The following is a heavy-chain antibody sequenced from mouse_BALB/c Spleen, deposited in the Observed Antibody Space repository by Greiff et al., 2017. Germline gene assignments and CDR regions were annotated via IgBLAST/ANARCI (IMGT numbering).Heavy chain of an antibody. CDR2: IDPNNGGT. CDR3: ARRHYYYGSTWFAY. J-gene: IGHJ3*01. CDR1: GYTFTDYN. D-gene: IGHD1-1*01. V-gene: IGHV1-18*01. Sequence: EVKLQESGPELVKPGASVKIPCKASGYTFTDYNMDWVKQSHGKSLEWIGDIDPNNGGTIYNQKFKGKATLTVDKSSSTAYMELRSLTSEDTAVYYCARRHYYYGSTWFAYWGQGTLVTVSA.